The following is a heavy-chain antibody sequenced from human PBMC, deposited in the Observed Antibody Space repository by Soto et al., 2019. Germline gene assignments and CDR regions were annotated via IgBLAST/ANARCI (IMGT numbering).Heavy chain of an antibody. V-gene: IGHV3-33*01. D-gene: IGHD4-17*01. CDR1: GFTFSSYG. Sequence: GGSLRLSCAASGFTFSSYGMHWVRQAPGKGLEWVAVIWYDGSNKYYADSVKGRFTISRDNAKNTLYLQMNSLRAEDTAVYYCARSLRWTDAFDIWGQGTMVTVSS. CDR2: IWYDGSNK. CDR3: ARSLRWTDAFDI. J-gene: IGHJ3*02.